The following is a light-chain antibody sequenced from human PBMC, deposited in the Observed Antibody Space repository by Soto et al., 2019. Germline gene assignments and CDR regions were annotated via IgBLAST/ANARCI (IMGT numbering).Light chain of an antibody. J-gene: IGKJ4*01. CDR3: QQYNNWPPLT. CDR1: QSVGSK. CDR2: DAF. Sequence: EVVMTQSPATLSVSPGERATLSCRASQSVGSKLAWYQQKPGQAPRLLIFDAFTGATGIPARFSGSGSGTEFTLFISSLQYEDFAVYYCQQYNNWPPLTFGGGTKVEI. V-gene: IGKV3-15*01.